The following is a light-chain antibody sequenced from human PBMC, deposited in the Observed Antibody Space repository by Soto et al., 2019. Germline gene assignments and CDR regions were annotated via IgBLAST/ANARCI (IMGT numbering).Light chain of an antibody. V-gene: IGKV1-5*03. CDR2: KAS. CDR3: QQYDSYKA. J-gene: IGKJ1*01. CDR1: QSVNNW. Sequence: IQMTQSPSTLSASVGDRVTITCRASQSVNNWLAWYQQRPGKAPKVLIYKASSLQSGVPSRFSGSGSGTEFTLTISRLQPDDFATYYCQQYDSYKAFGQGTKVEIK.